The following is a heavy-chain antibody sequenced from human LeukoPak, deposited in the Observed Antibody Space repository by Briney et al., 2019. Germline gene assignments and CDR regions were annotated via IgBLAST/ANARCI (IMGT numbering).Heavy chain of an antibody. D-gene: IGHD3-3*01. J-gene: IGHJ4*02. CDR1: GYTFTSYY. CDR2: INPSGGST. CDR3: ARGGTLITIFGVVINRPTTFDY. Sequence: ASVTVSFKSSGYTFTSYYMHWVRQAPGQGLEWMGIINPSGGSTSYAQKFQGRVTMTRDTSTSTVYMELSSLRSEDTAVYYCARGGTLITIFGVVINRPTTFDYWGQGTLVTVSS. V-gene: IGHV1-46*01.